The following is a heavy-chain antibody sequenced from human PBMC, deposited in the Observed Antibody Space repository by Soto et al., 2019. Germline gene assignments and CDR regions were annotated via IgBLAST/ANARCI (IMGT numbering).Heavy chain of an antibody. CDR1: GFTFSSYA. CDR3: ARAPAAAEYFDY. Sequence: QVQLVESGGGVVQPGRSLRLSCAASGFTFSSYAMHWVRQAPGKGLEWVAVISYDGSNKYYADSVKGRFTISRDNSKNTLYLQMNSLRAEDTAVYYCARAPAAAEYFDYWGQGTLVTVSS. V-gene: IGHV3-30-3*01. D-gene: IGHD2-2*01. J-gene: IGHJ4*02. CDR2: ISYDGSNK.